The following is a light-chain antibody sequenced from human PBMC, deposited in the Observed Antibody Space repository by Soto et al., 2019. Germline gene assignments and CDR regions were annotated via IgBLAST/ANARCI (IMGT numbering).Light chain of an antibody. CDR1: QSVRNY. J-gene: IGKJ5*01. V-gene: IGKV3-11*01. CDR3: QQRSNWPPVN. CDR2: DAS. Sequence: EIILTQSPATLSLSPGERATLSCRTSQSVRNYLAWYQQKPGQAPRLLIYDASNRATGIPARFSGTGSGTDFTLTISSLEPEDFAVYYCQQRSNWPPVNFGQGTRLEI.